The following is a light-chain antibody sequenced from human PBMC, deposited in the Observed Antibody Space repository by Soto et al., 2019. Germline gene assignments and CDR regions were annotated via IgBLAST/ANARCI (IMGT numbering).Light chain of an antibody. J-gene: IGKJ2*01. CDR1: QSISTW. CDR2: KAS. Sequence: DIQMTQSPFTLSASVGDRVTITCRASQSISTWLAWYQQKPGKAPKLLIYKASSLDSGVPSRFSGSGSGTEFTLTISSLQPADFAPYYCQQYYSSSRTFGHGTKVEIK. CDR3: QQYYSSSRT. V-gene: IGKV1-5*03.